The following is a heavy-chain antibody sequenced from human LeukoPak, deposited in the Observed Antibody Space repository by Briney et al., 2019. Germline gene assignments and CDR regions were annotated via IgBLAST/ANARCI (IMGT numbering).Heavy chain of an antibody. CDR2: IKSKTDGGTT. Sequence: TGGSLRLSCAASGFTFSNAWMSWVRQAPGKGLEWVGRIKSKTDGGTTDYAAPVKGRFTISRDGSTNTVYLHMNSLKTEDTAVYFCTSNLYCSTSSCYTPHNWGQGTLVAVSP. V-gene: IGHV3-15*01. CDR3: TSNLYCSTSSCYTPHN. J-gene: IGHJ4*02. CDR1: GFTFSNAW. D-gene: IGHD2-2*02.